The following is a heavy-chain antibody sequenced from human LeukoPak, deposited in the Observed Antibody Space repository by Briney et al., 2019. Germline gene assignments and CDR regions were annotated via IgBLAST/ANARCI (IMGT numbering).Heavy chain of an antibody. D-gene: IGHD3-16*02. V-gene: IGHV1-18*01. J-gene: IGHJ4*02. CDR1: GYTFTNYG. CDR3: ARGLGSYPEIPLDY. CDR2: ISAYNGNT. Sequence: ASVKVSCKASGYTFTNYGLSWVRQAPGQGLEWMGWISAYNGNTHYAQNLQGRVTMTTDTSTSTAYMELRSLRSDDTAVYYCARGLGSYPEIPLDYWGQGTLVTVSS.